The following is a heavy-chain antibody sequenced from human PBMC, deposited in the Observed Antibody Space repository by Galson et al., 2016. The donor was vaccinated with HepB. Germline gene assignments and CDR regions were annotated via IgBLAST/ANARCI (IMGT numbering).Heavy chain of an antibody. CDR3: ARDSTSRDFWTGYYVHYAYAIDV. CDR2: INIYNGNK. CDR1: GYTFTSYV. Sequence: SVKVSCKASGYTFTSYVINWVRQAPGQGLEWMGWINIYNGNKNYAQKLQGSVTMTTDTSPSTAYMELRSLRSDDTAVYYCARDSTSRDFWTGYYVHYAYAIDVWGQGTTVTVSS. D-gene: IGHD3/OR15-3a*01. V-gene: IGHV1-18*01. J-gene: IGHJ6*02.